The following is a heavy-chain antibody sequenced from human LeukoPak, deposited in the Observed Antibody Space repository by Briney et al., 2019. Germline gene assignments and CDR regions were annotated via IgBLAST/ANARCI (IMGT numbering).Heavy chain of an antibody. CDR3: ARYGIAAAGTVY. CDR1: GYTFTGYY. V-gene: IGHV1-2*02. J-gene: IGHJ4*02. CDR2: INPNSGGT. D-gene: IGHD6-13*01. Sequence: ASVKVSCKASGYTFTGYYMHWLRQAPGQGLEWMGWINPNSGGTNYAQKFQGRVTMTRDTSISTAYMDLSRLRSDDTAVYYCARYGIAAAGTVYWGQGTLVTVSS.